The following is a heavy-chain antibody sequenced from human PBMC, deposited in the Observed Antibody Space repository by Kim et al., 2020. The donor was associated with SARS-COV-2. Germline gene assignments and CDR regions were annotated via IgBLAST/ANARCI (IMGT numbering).Heavy chain of an antibody. Sequence: SETLSLTCTVSGGSISSYYWSWIRQPPGKGLEWIGYIYYSGSTNYNPSLKSRVTISVDTSKNQFSLKLSSVTAADTAVYYCARGGVVAATLIRWTHFDYWGQGTLVTVSS. CDR2: IYYSGST. V-gene: IGHV4-59*01. CDR3: ARGGVVAATLIRWTHFDY. CDR1: GGSISSYY. J-gene: IGHJ4*02. D-gene: IGHD2-15*01.